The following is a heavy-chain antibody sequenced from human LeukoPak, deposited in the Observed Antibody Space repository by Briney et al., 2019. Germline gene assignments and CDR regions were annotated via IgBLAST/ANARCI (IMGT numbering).Heavy chain of an antibody. CDR3: ARFKYIVVVPAGFDY. J-gene: IGHJ4*02. D-gene: IGHD2-2*01. V-gene: IGHV4-34*01. CDR2: INHSGST. CDR1: GGSFSGYY. Sequence: SETLSLTCAVYGGSFSGYYWSWVRQPPGKGLEWIGEINHSGSTNYNPSLKSRVTISVDTSKNQFSLKLSSVTAADAAVYYCARFKYIVVVPAGFDYWGQGTLVTVSS.